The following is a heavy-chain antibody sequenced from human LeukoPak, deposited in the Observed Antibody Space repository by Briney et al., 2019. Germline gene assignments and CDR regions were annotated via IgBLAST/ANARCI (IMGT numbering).Heavy chain of an antibody. J-gene: IGHJ4*02. CDR1: GGSIISNTW. CDR2: VYQSGST. CDR3: ARLGSYYDY. V-gene: IGHV4-4*02. Sequence: SETLSLTCAVSGGSIISNTWWTWVRRPPGKGLEWIGEVYQSGSTNYNPSLKSRVTISVDKSKNRFSLKVNSVTAADTAVYYCARLGSYYDYWGQGTLVSVSS. D-gene: IGHD3-10*01.